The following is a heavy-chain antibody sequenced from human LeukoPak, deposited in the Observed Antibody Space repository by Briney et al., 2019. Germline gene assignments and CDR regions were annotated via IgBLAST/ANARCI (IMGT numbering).Heavy chain of an antibody. CDR2: IYYCGKT. CDR1: GDSITSYY. Sequence: TSDTLSLTCTVSGDSITSYYWSWMRQPPGKGLEWIGYIYYCGKTYYNPSIRSRVTISVATSKNQLSLNLNAVTAADTAVYYCARALSATYGLFQRWGPGTLVTVSS. D-gene: IGHD4-17*01. J-gene: IGHJ1*01. V-gene: IGHV4-59*07. CDR3: ARALSATYGLFQR.